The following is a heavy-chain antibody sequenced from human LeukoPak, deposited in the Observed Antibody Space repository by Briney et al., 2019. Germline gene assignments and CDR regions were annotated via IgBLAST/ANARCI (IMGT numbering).Heavy chain of an antibody. CDR3: ARLHCSGGRCYFAY. J-gene: IGHJ4*02. CDR2: IHNSRST. Sequence: SETLSLTCTVSGGSITSDIFGWDWIRQQGGKGLEWIVSIHNSRSTSYHPSLECRLTISVPTSETQFFLKLNSVTAADTAVYYCARLHCSGGRCYFAYWGQGTLVTASS. D-gene: IGHD2-15*01. V-gene: IGHV4-31*03. CDR1: GGSITSDIFG.